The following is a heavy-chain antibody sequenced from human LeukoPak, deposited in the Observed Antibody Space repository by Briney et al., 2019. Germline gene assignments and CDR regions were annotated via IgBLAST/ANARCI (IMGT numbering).Heavy chain of an antibody. CDR1: GASISSSNYY. CDR3: AINPRHAETAVS. J-gene: IGHJ4*02. V-gene: IGHV4-39*01. Sequence: SETLSLTCTVSGASISSSNYYWGWIRQPPGKGLEWIGSIYYSGNTYYNPSLKGRVTISIDTSMNQFSLKLSSVTAADTAVYYCAINPRHAETAVSWGQGTLVTVSS. D-gene: IGHD5-18*01. CDR2: IYYSGNT.